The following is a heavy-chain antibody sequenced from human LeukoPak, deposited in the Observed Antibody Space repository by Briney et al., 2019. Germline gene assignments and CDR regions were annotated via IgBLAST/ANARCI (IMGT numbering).Heavy chain of an antibody. Sequence: GGSLSPSCAASGFTFSSYGMHWVRQAPGKGLEWVAVISYDGSNKYYADSVKGRFSISRDNSKNTLYLQMNSLRTEDTAVYYRVKAVYDSSGHYPLGLDYWGQGTPVTVSS. V-gene: IGHV3-30*18. CDR1: GFTFSSYG. D-gene: IGHD3-22*01. CDR2: ISYDGSNK. CDR3: VKAVYDSSGHYPLGLDY. J-gene: IGHJ4*02.